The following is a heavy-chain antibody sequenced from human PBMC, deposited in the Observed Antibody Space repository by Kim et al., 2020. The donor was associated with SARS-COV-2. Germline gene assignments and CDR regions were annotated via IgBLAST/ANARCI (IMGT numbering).Heavy chain of an antibody. CDR2: FYYSGST. CDR1: GGSISSYY. Sequence: SETLSLTCTVSGGSISSYYWSWIRQPPGKGLEWIGYFYYSGSTNYNPSLKSRVTISVDTSKNQFSLKLSSVTAADTAVYYCARVSITMVRGVIRWYFDLWGRGTLVTVSS. J-gene: IGHJ2*01. D-gene: IGHD3-10*01. V-gene: IGHV4-59*13. CDR3: ARVSITMVRGVIRWYFDL.